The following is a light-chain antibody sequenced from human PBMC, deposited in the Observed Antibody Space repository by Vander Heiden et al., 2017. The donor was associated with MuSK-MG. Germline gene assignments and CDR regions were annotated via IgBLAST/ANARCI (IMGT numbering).Light chain of an antibody. Sequence: SYELTQPPSVSVSPGQTASITCSADKLGDKYACWYQQKPGQSPVLLIYQETKRPSGSPERFSGSNSANTATLTISGTQAIDESYYYCQAWDSSVVFGGGTKLTVL. J-gene: IGLJ2*01. CDR2: QET. V-gene: IGLV3-1*01. CDR1: KLGDKY. CDR3: QAWDSSVV.